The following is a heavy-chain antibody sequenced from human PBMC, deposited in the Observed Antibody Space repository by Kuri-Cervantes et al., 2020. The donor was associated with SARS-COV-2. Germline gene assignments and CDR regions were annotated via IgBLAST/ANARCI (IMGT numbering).Heavy chain of an antibody. CDR2: ISGSGNNI. V-gene: IGHV3-11*04. Sequence: GESLKISCAVSGFTFSDFYMSWIRQAPGKGMEWIAYISGSGNNIFYSDSVTGRFTISRDNAENSLYLQMNSLRADDTAVYFCARDRDNWNYPDYWGQGTLVTVSS. D-gene: IGHD1-7*01. CDR1: GFTFSDFY. J-gene: IGHJ4*02. CDR3: ARDRDNWNYPDY.